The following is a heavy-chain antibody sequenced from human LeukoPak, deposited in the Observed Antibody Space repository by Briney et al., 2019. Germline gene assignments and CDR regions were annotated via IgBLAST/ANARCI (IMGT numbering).Heavy chain of an antibody. CDR3: AWRYYDILTGYSDLYYFDY. D-gene: IGHD3-9*01. CDR1: GGTFSSYA. CDR2: IIPIFGTA. V-gene: IGHV1-69*06. Sequence: ASVKVSCKASGGTFSSYAISWVRQAPGQGLEWMGGIIPIFGTANYAQKFQGRVTITADKSTSTAYMELSSLRSEDTAVYYCAWRYYDILTGYSDLYYFDYWGQGTLVTVSS. J-gene: IGHJ4*02.